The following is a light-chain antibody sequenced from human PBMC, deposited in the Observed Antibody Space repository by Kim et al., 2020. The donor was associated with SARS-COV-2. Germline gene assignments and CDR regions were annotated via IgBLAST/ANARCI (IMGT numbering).Light chain of an antibody. CDR1: RDINNY. CDR3: QQYENLPLT. J-gene: IGKJ4*01. CDR2: VAS. Sequence: DIQMTQSPPSLSASVGDRVTITCQASRDINNYLNWYQQKPGKAPKVLIYVASNLETGVPSRFSGRGSGTDFSFTISSLQPEDIATYYCQQYENLPLTFGGGTKVEI. V-gene: IGKV1-33*01.